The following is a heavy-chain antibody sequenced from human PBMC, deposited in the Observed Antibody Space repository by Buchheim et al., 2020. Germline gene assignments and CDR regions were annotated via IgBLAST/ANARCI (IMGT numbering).Heavy chain of an antibody. V-gene: IGHV3-66*01. J-gene: IGHJ4*02. CDR1: GFSVSSNY. Sequence: EEKLVESGGGLVQPGGSPRLSCAASGFSVSSNYMNWVRQPPGKGLEWVSLIYGNDDPKYTDSAKGRFTISRDDSQNIVFLHMNRLRVEDTAVYYCARDTSSPARADWWGRGTL. CDR3: ARDTSSPARADW. D-gene: IGHD3/OR15-3a*01. CDR2: IYGNDDP.